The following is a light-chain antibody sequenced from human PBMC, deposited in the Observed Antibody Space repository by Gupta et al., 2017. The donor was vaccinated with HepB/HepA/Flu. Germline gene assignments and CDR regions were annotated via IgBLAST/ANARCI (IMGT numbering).Light chain of an antibody. V-gene: IGLV1-47*01. CDR1: SSNIGNNY. J-gene: IGLJ2*01. Sequence: QSVLIQPPSASGTPGQRVTISCSGSSSNIGNNYVYWYQQFPGPAPKLLIYRNNQRPSGIPDRFSGSKSCTSASLAISGLRSDDEADYYCAAWDDSLRGVVFGGGTKVTVL. CDR3: AAWDDSLRGVV. CDR2: RNN.